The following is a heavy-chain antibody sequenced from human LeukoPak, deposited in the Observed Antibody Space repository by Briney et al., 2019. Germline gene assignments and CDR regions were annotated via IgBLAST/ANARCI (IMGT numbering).Heavy chain of an antibody. CDR2: INPNSGGT. CDR3: ARVAVRGGDY. J-gene: IGHJ4*02. V-gene: IGHV1-2*02. D-gene: IGHD6-19*01. CDR1: GYTFTSYG. Sequence: ASVKVSCKASGYTFTSYGISWVRQATGQGLEWMGWINPNSGGTNYAQKFQGRVTMTRDTSISTAYMELSRLRSDDTAVYYCARVAVRGGDYWGQGTLVTVSS.